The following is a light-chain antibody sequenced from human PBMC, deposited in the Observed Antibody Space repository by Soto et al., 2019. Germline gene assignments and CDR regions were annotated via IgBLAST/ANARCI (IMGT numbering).Light chain of an antibody. CDR1: QSVSSR. CDR2: GAS. V-gene: IGKV3-15*01. CDR3: HQYNNFWT. J-gene: IGKJ1*01. Sequence: IVMPHSPATLSVSPWARVTLSGRASQSVSSRLAWYHQKPGQSPRLLIYGASTRATGIPARFSGSGSGTEFTLTISSLQSEDFGLYYCHQYNNFWTFGQGTKVDIK.